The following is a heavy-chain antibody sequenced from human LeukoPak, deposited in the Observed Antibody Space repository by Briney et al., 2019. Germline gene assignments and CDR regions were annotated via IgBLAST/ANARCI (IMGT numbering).Heavy chain of an antibody. CDR2: ISSDSYHI. D-gene: IGHD6-19*01. Sequence: GGSLRLSCAASGFAFSSYSMNWACQAPGKGLEWVSSISSDSYHIYYADSVKGRFTIFRDNAKNSLYLQMNSLRAEDTAVYSCTRDLASGGGYWGQGTLVTVSS. CDR1: GFAFSSYS. V-gene: IGHV3-21*06. J-gene: IGHJ4*02. CDR3: TRDLASGGGY.